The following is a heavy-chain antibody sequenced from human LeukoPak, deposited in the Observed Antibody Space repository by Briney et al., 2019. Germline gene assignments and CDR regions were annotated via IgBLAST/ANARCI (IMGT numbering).Heavy chain of an antibody. J-gene: IGHJ4*02. Sequence: ASVKVSCKASGYTFTGHYMHWVRQAPGQGREWMGWINPNSGGTNYAQKFQGRVTMTRDTSISTAYMELSRLRSDDTAVYYCASRHSSGWYYFDYWGQGTLVTVSS. CDR1: GYTFTGHY. CDR3: ASRHSSGWYYFDY. V-gene: IGHV1-2*02. CDR2: INPNSGGT. D-gene: IGHD6-19*01.